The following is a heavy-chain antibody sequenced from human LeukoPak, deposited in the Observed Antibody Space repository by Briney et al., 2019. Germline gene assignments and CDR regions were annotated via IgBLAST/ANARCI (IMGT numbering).Heavy chain of an antibody. D-gene: IGHD2-2*01. CDR3: ARDGGIGDQPLDY. CDR1: GGSISSYY. J-gene: IGHJ4*02. Sequence: SETLSLTCTVSGGSISSYYWSWIRQPPGKGLEWIGYIYYSGSTNYNPSLKSRVTISVDTSKNQFSLKLSSVTAADTAVYYCARDGGIGDQPLDYWGQGTLVTVSS. V-gene: IGHV4-59*01. CDR2: IYYSGST.